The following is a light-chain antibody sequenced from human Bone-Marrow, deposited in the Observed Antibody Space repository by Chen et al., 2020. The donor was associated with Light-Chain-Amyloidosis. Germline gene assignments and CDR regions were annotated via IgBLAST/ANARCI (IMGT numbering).Light chain of an antibody. V-gene: IGLV3-21*03. CDR2: DDT. CDR1: KLGSKT. Sequence: SYVLTQPPSVSVAPGKTASFTFGGNKLGSKTVHWYQQKPGQAPGLFVYDDTHRPSGIPERFSGSNSGNTATLTISGVEAGDEADYYCQVWDSISDHSVVFGGGTKLTVL. J-gene: IGLJ2*01. CDR3: QVWDSISDHSVV.